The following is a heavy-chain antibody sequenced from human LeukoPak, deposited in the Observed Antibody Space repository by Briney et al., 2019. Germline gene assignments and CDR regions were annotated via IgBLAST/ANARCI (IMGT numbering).Heavy chain of an antibody. CDR3: ARGLTSMPPGGY. D-gene: IGHD2/OR15-2a*01. Sequence: KPSETLSLTCAVYGGSFSGYYWSWIRQPPGKGLEWIGEINHSGSTNYNPSLKSRVTISVDTSKNQFSLKLSSVTAADTAVYYCARGLTSMPPGGYWGQGTLVTVSS. J-gene: IGHJ4*02. CDR1: GGSFSGYY. V-gene: IGHV4-34*01. CDR2: INHSGST.